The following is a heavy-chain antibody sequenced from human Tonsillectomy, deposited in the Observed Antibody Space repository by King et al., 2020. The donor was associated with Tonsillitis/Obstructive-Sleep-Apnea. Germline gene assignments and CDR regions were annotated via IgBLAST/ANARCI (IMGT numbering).Heavy chain of an antibody. V-gene: IGHV3-48*02. CDR3: ASKVTAASSLDP. CDR2: ISCSGSTI. D-gene: IGHD2-21*02. CDR1: GFTFSTYN. Sequence: VQLVESGGGLVQPGGSLRLSCAASGFTFSTYNMNWVRQAPGQGLEWVSFISCSGSTIYYADSVKGRFTISRDNAKSSLYLQMNSLRDEDTAVYYCASKVTAASSLDPWGKGTLVTVSS. J-gene: IGHJ5*02.